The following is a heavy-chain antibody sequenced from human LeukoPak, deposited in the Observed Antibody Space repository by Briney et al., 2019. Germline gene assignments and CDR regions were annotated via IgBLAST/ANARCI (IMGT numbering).Heavy chain of an antibody. CDR1: GFTFSNYW. J-gene: IGHJ4*02. CDR2: IDNAGSIT. D-gene: IGHD3-22*01. CDR3: VRSAFHAGSGNYYDY. Sequence: GGSLRLSCAASGFTFSNYWIHWVRQAPGKGLVWVSRIDNAGSITTYADSVKGRFTISRDNAGKTLYLQMNSLRVEDTAVYYCVRSAFHAGSGNYYDYWGQGTLVTVSS. V-gene: IGHV3-74*03.